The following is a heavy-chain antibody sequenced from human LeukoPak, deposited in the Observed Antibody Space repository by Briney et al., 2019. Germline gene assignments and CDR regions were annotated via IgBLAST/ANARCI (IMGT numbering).Heavy chain of an antibody. J-gene: IGHJ4*02. CDR3: VWVLHKRNYDSSTYYGY. CDR1: GFTFSDYY. V-gene: IGHV3-11*04. Sequence: SGGSLRLSCAASGFTFSDYYMSWIRQAPGKGLEWVSYISSSGSTIYYADSVKGRFTISRDNAKNSLYLQMSGLRAEDTAVYYCVWVLHKRNYDSSTYYGYWGQGTLVTVSS. D-gene: IGHD3-22*01. CDR2: ISSSGSTI.